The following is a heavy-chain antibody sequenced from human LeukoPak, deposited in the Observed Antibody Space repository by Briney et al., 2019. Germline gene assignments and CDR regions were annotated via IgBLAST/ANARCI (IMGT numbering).Heavy chain of an antibody. CDR2: INSDGRST. CDR1: GFTFSRYW. J-gene: IGHJ4*02. D-gene: IGHD5-24*01. V-gene: IGHV3-74*01. Sequence: PGGSLRLSCVASGFTFSRYWMHWVRQAPGKGLVWVSRINSDGRSTNYADSVKGRFSISRDNAENTLYLQMNSLRAEDTAVYYCARGESDFDYWGQGTLVTVSS. CDR3: ARGESDFDY.